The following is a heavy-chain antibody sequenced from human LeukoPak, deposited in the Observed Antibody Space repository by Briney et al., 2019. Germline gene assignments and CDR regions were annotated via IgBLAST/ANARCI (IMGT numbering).Heavy chain of an antibody. CDR3: ARWAGVTDY. Sequence: PGGSLRLSCVASVFTFANYWMNWVRQAPGKGPEWVANIKQDGSEEYYADSVKGRFTVSRDNGENSLNLQMNSLRAEDTAVYYCARWAGVTDYWGQGTLVTVSS. CDR1: VFTFANYW. V-gene: IGHV3-7*01. J-gene: IGHJ4*02. D-gene: IGHD5-18*01. CDR2: IKQDGSEE.